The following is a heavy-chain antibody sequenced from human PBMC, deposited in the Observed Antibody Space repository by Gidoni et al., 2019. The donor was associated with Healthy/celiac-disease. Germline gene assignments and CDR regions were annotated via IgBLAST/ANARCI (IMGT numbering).Heavy chain of an antibody. CDR1: GGSISSYY. CDR3: AREAPYYDSSGYYTYWYFDL. J-gene: IGHJ2*01. Sequence: QVQLQESGPGLVKPSETLSLTCTVSGGSISSYYWRWIRQPAGKGLEWIGRIYTSGSTNYNPSLKSRVTMSVDTSKNQFSLKLSSVTAADTAVYYCAREAPYYDSSGYYTYWYFDLWGRGTLVTVSS. CDR2: IYTSGST. V-gene: IGHV4-4*07. D-gene: IGHD3-22*01.